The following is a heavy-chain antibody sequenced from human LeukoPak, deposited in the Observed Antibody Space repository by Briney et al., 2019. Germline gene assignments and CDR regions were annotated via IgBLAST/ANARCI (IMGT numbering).Heavy chain of an antibody. CDR1: GYTFTSYY. CDR2: INPSGGST. D-gene: IGHD6-19*01. Sequence: ASVKVSCKASGYTFTSYYMHWVRQAPGQGLEWMGIINPSGGSTSYAQKFQGRVTMTRDTSTSTVYMELSSLRSEDTAVYYCARRSPISGHTPYYYYGMDVWGQGTTVTVSS. J-gene: IGHJ6*02. CDR3: ARRSPISGHTPYYYYGMDV. V-gene: IGHV1-46*01.